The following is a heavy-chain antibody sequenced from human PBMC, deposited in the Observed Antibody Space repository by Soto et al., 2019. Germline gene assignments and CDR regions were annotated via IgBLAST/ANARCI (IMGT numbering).Heavy chain of an antibody. CDR2: IYYSGST. CDR1: GGSISSYY. CDR3: ARTRQLGYCSSTSCYDERFDY. Sequence: SETLSLTCTVSGGSISSYYWSWIRQPPGKGLEWIGYIYYSGSTNYNPSLKSRVTISVDTSKNQFSLKLSSVTAADTAVYYCARTRQLGYCSSTSCYDERFDYWGQGTLVTVSS. V-gene: IGHV4-59*01. J-gene: IGHJ4*02. D-gene: IGHD2-2*01.